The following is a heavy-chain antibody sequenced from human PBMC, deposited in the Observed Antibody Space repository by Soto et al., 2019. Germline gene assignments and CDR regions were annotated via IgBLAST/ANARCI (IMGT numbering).Heavy chain of an antibody. CDR2: ISYDGSNK. J-gene: IGHJ4*02. V-gene: IGHV3-30*18. Sequence: QVQLVESGGGVVQPGRSLRLSCAASGFTFSSYGMHWVRQAPGKGLEWVAVISYDGSNKYYADSVKGRFTISRDNSKNTLYLQMNSLRAEDTAVYYCAKDGDLCGGDCYSFDYWRQGPLVTVSS. CDR3: AKDGDLCGGDCYSFDY. D-gene: IGHD2-21*02. CDR1: GFTFSSYG.